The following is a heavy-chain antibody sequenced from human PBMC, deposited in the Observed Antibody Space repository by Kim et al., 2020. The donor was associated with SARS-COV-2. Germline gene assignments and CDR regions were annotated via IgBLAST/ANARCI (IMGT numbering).Heavy chain of an antibody. CDR2: IRSNSGDI. CDR1: GFTFSNFC. CDR3: SRTAAFFHHFAISNY. D-gene: IGHD2-21*01. Sequence: GGSLRLSCAASGFTFSNFCMTWVRQAPGKGLEWVSSIRSNSGDIDTTDALTGRVTISSDNADYTNTLQLNSLRPEDTATSYCSRTAAFFHHFAISNY. J-gene: IGHJ4*01. V-gene: IGHV3-21*04.